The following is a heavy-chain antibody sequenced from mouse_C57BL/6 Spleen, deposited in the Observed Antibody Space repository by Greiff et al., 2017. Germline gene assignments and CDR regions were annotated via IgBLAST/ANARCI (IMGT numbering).Heavy chain of an antibody. CDR2: IHPNSGST. Sequence: QVQLKQPGAELVKPGASVKLSCKASGYTFTSYWMHWVKQRPGQGLEWIGMIHPNSGSTNYNEKFKSKATLTVDKSSSTAYMQLSSLTSEDSAVYYGASLDGYYEAYWGQGTLVTVSA. CDR3: ASLDGYYEAY. V-gene: IGHV1-64*01. J-gene: IGHJ3*01. D-gene: IGHD2-3*01. CDR1: GYTFTSYW.